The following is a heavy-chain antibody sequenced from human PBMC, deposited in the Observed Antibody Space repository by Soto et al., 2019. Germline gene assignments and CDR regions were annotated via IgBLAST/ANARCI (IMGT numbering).Heavy chain of an antibody. CDR2: ISYDGSNK. V-gene: IGHV3-30*18. CDR1: GFTFSSYA. Sequence: QVQLVESGGGVVQPGRSLRLSCAASGFTFSSYAMHWVRQAPGKGLEWVAVISYDGSNKYYADSVKGRFTIARDNSKKSRYLEINSLRAEDTAVYYCAKVPWYYYDSSGYYGDYWGQGSLVTDSS. CDR3: AKVPWYYYDSSGYYGDY. J-gene: IGHJ4*02. D-gene: IGHD3-22*01.